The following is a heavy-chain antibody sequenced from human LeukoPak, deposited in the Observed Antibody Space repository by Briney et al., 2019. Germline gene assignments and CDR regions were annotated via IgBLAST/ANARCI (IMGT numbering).Heavy chain of an antibody. V-gene: IGHV3-23*01. CDR2: IRGSGYDT. J-gene: IGHJ4*02. Sequence: GGSLRLSCAASGFTFSDYYMSWIRQAPGRGLEWVSGIRGSGYDTYYADSVMGRFTISRDNSKNTLYLQMNSLRVEDTAVYYCAKVAVAGYFDYWGQGTLVTVSS. CDR1: GFTFSDYY. D-gene: IGHD6-19*01. CDR3: AKVAVAGYFDY.